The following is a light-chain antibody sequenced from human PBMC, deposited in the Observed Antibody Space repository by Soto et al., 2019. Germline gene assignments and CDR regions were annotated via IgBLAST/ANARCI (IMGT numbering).Light chain of an antibody. J-gene: IGKJ5*01. CDR1: QSVGSS. V-gene: IGKV3-15*01. CDR2: GVS. CDR3: QQYSTRVT. Sequence: EIVMTQSPATLSVSPGERATLSCRASQSVGSSLAWYQQKPGQAPRLLIFGVSTRATGIPARFSGSGSGTEFTLTISSLQSEDFALYHCQQYSTRVTFGQGTRLDIK.